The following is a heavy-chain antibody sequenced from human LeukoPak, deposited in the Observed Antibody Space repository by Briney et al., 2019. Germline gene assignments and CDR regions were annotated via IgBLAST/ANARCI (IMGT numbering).Heavy chain of an antibody. CDR1: GFTFSSYA. D-gene: IGHD2-21*01. CDR2: IGGSGGST. Sequence: PGGSLRLSCAASGFTFSSYAMSWVRQAPGKGLEWVSAIGGSGGSTYYADSVKGRFTISRDNSKNTLYLQMNSLRAEDTAVYYCAKREELNYYYYYMDVWGKGTTVTVSS. V-gene: IGHV3-23*01. J-gene: IGHJ6*03. CDR3: AKREELNYYYYYMDV.